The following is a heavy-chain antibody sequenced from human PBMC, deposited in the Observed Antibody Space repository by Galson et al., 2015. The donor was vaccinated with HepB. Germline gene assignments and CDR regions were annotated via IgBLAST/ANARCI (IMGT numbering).Heavy chain of an antibody. J-gene: IGHJ4*02. D-gene: IGHD3-22*01. CDR3: ASGPYDSSGYRWGYYFHY. Sequence: SLRLSCAASGFTFDDYGLSWVRQAPGKGLEWVSGINWHGGSTSYADSVKGRFTISRDNAKNSLYLQMNSLRVEDTAVYYCASGPYDSSGYRWGYYFHYWGQGTLVTVSS. CDR1: GFTFDDYG. CDR2: INWHGGST. V-gene: IGHV3-20*04.